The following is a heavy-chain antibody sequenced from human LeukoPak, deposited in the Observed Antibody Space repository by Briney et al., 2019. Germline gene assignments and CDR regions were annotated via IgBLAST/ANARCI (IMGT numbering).Heavy chain of an antibody. V-gene: IGHV1-24*01. CDR1: GYTLTELS. D-gene: IGHD6-19*01. J-gene: IGHJ4*02. CDR2: FDPEDGET. CDR3: ARDRKTDEDSSVWFVY. Sequence: ASVKVSCKVSGYTLTELSMHWVRQAPGKGLEWMGGFDPEDGETIYAQKFQGRVTMTRDTSISTAYMELSRLRSDDTAVYYCARDRKTDEDSSVWFVYWGQGTLVTVSS.